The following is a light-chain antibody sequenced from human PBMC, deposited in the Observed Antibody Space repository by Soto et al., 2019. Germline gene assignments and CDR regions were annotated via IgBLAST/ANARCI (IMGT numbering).Light chain of an antibody. V-gene: IGKV3-20*01. J-gene: IGKJ4*01. CDR3: QQYGSSPLT. CDR2: GAS. Sequence: DIVLTQSPGTLSLSPGERATLSCRASQSVSSSYLAWYQQKPGQAPRLLIYGASIRATGIPDRFSGSGSGTDFTLTISRLEPEDFAVYYCQQYGSSPLTFGGRTKVEIK. CDR1: QSVSSSY.